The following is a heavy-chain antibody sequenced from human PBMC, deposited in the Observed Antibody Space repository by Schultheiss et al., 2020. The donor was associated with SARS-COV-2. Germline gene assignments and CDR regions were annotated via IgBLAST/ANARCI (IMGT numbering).Heavy chain of an antibody. CDR1: GGSISSGGYY. Sequence: SETLSLTCTVSGGSISSGGYYWSWIRQHPGKGLEWIGYIYYSGSTNYNPSLKSRVTISVDTSKNQFSLKLSSVTAADTAVYYCARVGRITIFGVVTTFDPWGQGTLVTVSS. D-gene: IGHD3-3*01. J-gene: IGHJ5*02. CDR3: ARVGRITIFGVVTTFDP. V-gene: IGHV4-30-4*08. CDR2: IYYSGST.